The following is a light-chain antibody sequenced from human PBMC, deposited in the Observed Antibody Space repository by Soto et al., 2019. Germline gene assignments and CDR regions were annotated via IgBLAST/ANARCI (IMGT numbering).Light chain of an antibody. CDR2: GAS. Sequence: EIVMTQSPATLSVSPGERATLSCRASQSVSSNLAWYQQXXXXXPRLLIYGASTRATGIPARFSGXXSXTXFXXTISSLQSEDFAVYYCQQYNNWPSITFGQGTRLEIK. CDR3: QQYNNWPSIT. V-gene: IGKV3-15*01. CDR1: QSVSSN. J-gene: IGKJ5*01.